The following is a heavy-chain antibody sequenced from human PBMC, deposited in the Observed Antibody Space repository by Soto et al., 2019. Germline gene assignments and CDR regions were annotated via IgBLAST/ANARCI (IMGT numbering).Heavy chain of an antibody. Sequence: PGESLKISCKGSGYSFSTYWIAWVRQMPGKGLEWMGFIYPGDSDTRYSPSFQGQVTMSADKSISTAYLQWRSLKASDTAMYYCARRYFERSGHYSLGLDHWGQGTQVTVS. V-gene: IGHV5-51*01. CDR1: GYSFSTYW. D-gene: IGHD3-22*01. J-gene: IGHJ4*02. CDR2: IYPGDSDT. CDR3: ARRYFERSGHYSLGLDH.